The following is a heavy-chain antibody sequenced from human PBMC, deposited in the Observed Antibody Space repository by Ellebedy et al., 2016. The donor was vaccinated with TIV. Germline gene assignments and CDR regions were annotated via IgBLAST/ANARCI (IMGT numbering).Heavy chain of an antibody. CDR2: IYSSGST. D-gene: IGHD1-26*01. Sequence: MPGGSLRLSCTVSGGSISDYYWGWIRQPPGKGLEWIGYIYSSGSTKYNPSLKSRVTISVDTSKSQFSLRLSSVTAADRAVYYCARLPKSRVGVTGHFDYWGQGTLVTVSS. V-gene: IGHV4-59*08. CDR3: ARLPKSRVGVTGHFDY. J-gene: IGHJ4*02. CDR1: GGSISDYY.